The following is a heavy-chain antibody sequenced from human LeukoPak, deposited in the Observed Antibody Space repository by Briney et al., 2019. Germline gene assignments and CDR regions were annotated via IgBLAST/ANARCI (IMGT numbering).Heavy chain of an antibody. CDR1: GGTFSSYA. Sequence: SVKVSCKASGGTFSSYAISWVRQAPGQGLEWMGGIIPIFGTANYAQKFQGRVTIIADESTSTAYMELSSLRSEDTAVYYCAREGYCSSTSCYSYWGQGTLVTVSS. J-gene: IGHJ4*02. CDR2: IIPIFGTA. V-gene: IGHV1-69*13. CDR3: AREGYCSSTSCYSY. D-gene: IGHD2-2*01.